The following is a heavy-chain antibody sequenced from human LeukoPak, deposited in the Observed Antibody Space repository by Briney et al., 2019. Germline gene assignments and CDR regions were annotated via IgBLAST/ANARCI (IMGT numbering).Heavy chain of an antibody. J-gene: IGHJ6*02. CDR1: GGSISSSSYY. V-gene: IGHV4-39*07. CDR2: IYYSGST. Sequence: SETLSLTCTVSGGSISSSSYYWGWIRQPPGKGLEWIGSIYYSGSTYYNPSLKSRVTISVDTSKNQFSLKLSSVTAADTAVYYCARDMVSGITMVRGVNLDVWGQGTTVTVSS. CDR3: ARDMVSGITMVRGVNLDV. D-gene: IGHD3-10*01.